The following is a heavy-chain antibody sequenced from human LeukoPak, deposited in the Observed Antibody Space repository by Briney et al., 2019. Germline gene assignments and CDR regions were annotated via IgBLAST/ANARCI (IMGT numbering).Heavy chain of an antibody. CDR1: GGSISSSSYY. V-gene: IGHV4-39*01. CDR2: IYYSGST. J-gene: IGHJ5*02. D-gene: IGHD3-10*01. CDR3: ARTWFGELLAVNWFDP. Sequence: PSETLSLTCTVSGGSISSSSYYWGWIRQPPGKGLEWIGSIYYSGSTYYNPSLKSRVTISVDTSKNQFSLKLSSVTAADTAVYYCARTWFGELLAVNWFDPWGQGTLVTVSS.